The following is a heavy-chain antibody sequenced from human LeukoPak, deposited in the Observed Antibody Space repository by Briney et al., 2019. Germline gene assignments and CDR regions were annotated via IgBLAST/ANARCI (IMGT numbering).Heavy chain of an antibody. J-gene: IGHJ6*03. CDR1: GGSFSGYY. Sequence: ASETLTLTCAVYGGSFSGYYWSWIRQPPGKGLEWIGEINHSGSTNYNPSLKSRVTISVDTSKNQFSLKLSSVTAADTAVYYCARGWSRPYYYDSSGLPGRYYYMDVWGKGTTVTVSS. D-gene: IGHD3-22*01. CDR3: ARGWSRPYYYDSSGLPGRYYYMDV. V-gene: IGHV4-34*01. CDR2: INHSGST.